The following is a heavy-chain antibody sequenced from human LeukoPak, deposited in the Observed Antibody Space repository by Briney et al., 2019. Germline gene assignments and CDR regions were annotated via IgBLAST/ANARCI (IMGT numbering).Heavy chain of an antibody. Sequence: GASVKVSCKASGYTFTRYGIRWVRQAPGQGLEWMGWISAYNGNTNYAQKLQGRVTMTTDTFTSTAYMELRSLRSDDTAVYYCARNCGGACYAHDAFDIWGQGTMVTVSS. J-gene: IGHJ3*02. V-gene: IGHV1-18*01. CDR2: ISAYNGNT. CDR1: GYTFTRYG. CDR3: ARNCGGACYAHDAFDI. D-gene: IGHD2-21*02.